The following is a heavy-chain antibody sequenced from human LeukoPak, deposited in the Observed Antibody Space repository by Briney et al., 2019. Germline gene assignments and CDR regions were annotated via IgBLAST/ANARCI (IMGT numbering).Heavy chain of an antibody. J-gene: IGHJ4*02. CDR3: TTYGRDGYKGYY. V-gene: IGHV3-48*04. D-gene: IGHD5-24*01. CDR1: GFTFSPYS. CDR2: ISNSVSTT. Sequence: GGSLRLSCVASGFTFSPYSMSWVRQAPGKGLEWISYISNSVSTTYYADSVKGRFTISRDNTKNSVYLQMNSLRVEDTSVYYCTTYGRDGYKGYYWGQGTQVTVSS.